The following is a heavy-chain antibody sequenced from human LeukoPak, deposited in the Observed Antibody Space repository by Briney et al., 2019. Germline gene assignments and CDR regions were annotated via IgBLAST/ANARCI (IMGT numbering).Heavy chain of an antibody. CDR1: GGSFSGYY. CDR3: ARVKRISNWFDP. J-gene: IGHJ5*02. D-gene: IGHD2-15*01. V-gene: IGHV4-34*01. Sequence: PSETLSLTCAVYGGSFSGYYWSWIRQPPGKGLEWIGEINHSGSTNYNPSLKSRVTISVDTSKNQFSPKLSSVTAADTAVYYCARVKRISNWFDPWGQGTLVTVSS. CDR2: INHSGST.